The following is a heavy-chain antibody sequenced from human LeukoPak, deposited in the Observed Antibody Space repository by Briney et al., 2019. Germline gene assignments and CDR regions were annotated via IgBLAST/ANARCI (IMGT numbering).Heavy chain of an antibody. CDR2: ISGSGGST. J-gene: IGHJ4*02. V-gene: IGHV3-23*01. D-gene: IGHD2-2*01. CDR3: AKHIVVVLSAFDY. Sequence: GGSLRLSCAASGFTFSSYAMSWVRQAPGKGLEWVSAISGSGGSTYYADSVKGRFTISRDNSKNTLYLQMNSLRAEDAAVYYCAKHIVVVLSAFDYWGQGTLVTVSS. CDR1: GFTFSSYA.